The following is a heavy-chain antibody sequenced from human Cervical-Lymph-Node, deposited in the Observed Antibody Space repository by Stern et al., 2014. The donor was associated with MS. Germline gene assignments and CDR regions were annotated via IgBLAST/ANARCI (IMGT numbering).Heavy chain of an antibody. CDR3: ATLYDSSGNYGMEV. CDR2: FNANGGSA. J-gene: IGHJ6*02. Sequence: QLGQSGAQVKKPGASVKVSCKGSGYTFIRYYIHWVRQAPGQGLEWMGIFNANGGSARYAQKFQGRVTMASDTSTSTVSMELSSLRSEDTAVYYCATLYDSSGNYGMEVWGQGTTVIVSS. D-gene: IGHD5/OR15-5a*01. V-gene: IGHV1-46*01. CDR1: GYTFIRYY.